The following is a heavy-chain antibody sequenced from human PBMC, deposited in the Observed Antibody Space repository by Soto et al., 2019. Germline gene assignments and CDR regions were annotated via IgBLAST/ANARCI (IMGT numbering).Heavy chain of an antibody. CDR1: GYTLTELS. CDR3: ATSGVITMIVVAQFDY. D-gene: IGHD3-22*01. J-gene: IGHJ4*02. Sequence: ASVKVSCKVSGYTLTELSMHWVRQAPGKWLEWMGGFDPEDGETIYAQKFQGRVTMTEDTSTDTAYMELSSLRSGDTAVYYCATSGVITMIVVAQFDYWGQGTLVTVSS. CDR2: FDPEDGET. V-gene: IGHV1-24*01.